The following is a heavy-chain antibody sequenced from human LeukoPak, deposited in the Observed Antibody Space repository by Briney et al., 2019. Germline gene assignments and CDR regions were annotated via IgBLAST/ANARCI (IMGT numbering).Heavy chain of an antibody. V-gene: IGHV4-31*03. D-gene: IGHD2-2*01. Sequence: RPSQTLSLTCTVSGGSISSGGYYWSWIRQHPGKGLGWIGYIYYSGSTYYNPSLKSRVTISVDTSKNQFSLKLSSVTAADTAVYYCARVGSTTLLYYFDYWGQGTLVTVSS. CDR3: ARVGSTTLLYYFDY. J-gene: IGHJ4*02. CDR2: IYYSGST. CDR1: GGSISSGGYY.